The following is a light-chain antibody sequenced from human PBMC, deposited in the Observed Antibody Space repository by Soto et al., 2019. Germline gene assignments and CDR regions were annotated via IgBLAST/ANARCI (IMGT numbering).Light chain of an antibody. Sequence: DSQMTQAPSSLCASVGDRVSITWLACHCISNYLAWYQQIPGKVPKLLIYAATTLQSGVPSRFSGSGSGTDFTLTISSLQPEDFATYSCQQSYNSPQTFGRGTKVDI. CDR2: AAT. J-gene: IGKJ1*01. V-gene: IGKV1-27*01. CDR1: HCISNY. CDR3: QQSYNSPQT.